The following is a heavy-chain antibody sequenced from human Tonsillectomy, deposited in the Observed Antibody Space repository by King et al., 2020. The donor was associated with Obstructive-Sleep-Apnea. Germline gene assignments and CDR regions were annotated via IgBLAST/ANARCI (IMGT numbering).Heavy chain of an antibody. V-gene: IGHV4-4*07. CDR2: IYTSGST. CDR1: GGSISSYY. CDR3: ARGYCSGGSCVSYNLCDP. Sequence: QLQESGPGLVKPSETLSLTCTVSGGSISSYYWSWIRQPAGKGLEWFGRIYTSGSTNYNPSLKSRVTMSVDTSKNQLSLKLSSLTAADTAVYYCARGYCSGGSCVSYNLCDPWGQGTLVTVSS. D-gene: IGHD2-15*01. J-gene: IGHJ5*02.